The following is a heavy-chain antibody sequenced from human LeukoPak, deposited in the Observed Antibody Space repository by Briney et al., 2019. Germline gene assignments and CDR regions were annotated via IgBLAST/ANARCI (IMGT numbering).Heavy chain of an antibody. CDR1: GYTFTNYD. J-gene: IGHJ4*02. V-gene: IGHV1-8*01. D-gene: IGHD3-10*01. CDR2: MNSNTGNT. CDR3: ARGRGGTVVRGYLDY. Sequence: ASVEVSCKASGYTFTNYDIVWVRQATGQGPEWMGWMNSNTGNTGSAQKFQGRVTMTRDTSINTAYMELHSLTFEDTAVYYCARGRGGTVVRGYLDYWGQGTLVTVSS.